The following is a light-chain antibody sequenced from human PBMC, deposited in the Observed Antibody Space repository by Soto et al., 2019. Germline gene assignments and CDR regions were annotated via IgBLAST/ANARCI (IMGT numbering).Light chain of an antibody. CDR3: QQYNSLLET. CDR1: QSISSW. J-gene: IGKJ1*01. V-gene: IGKV1-5*01. Sequence: DIQMTQSPSTLSASVGDRVTMTVGASQSISSWLAWYQQKPGKAPKLLIYDASSLESGVPSRFSGSGSGTEFTLTISSLQPDDFATYYCQQYNSLLETFGQGTKVDI. CDR2: DAS.